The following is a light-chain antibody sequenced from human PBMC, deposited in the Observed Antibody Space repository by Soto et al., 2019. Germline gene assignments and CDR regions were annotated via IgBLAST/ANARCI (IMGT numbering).Light chain of an antibody. CDR1: SSDVGAYDY. Sequence: QSALTQPPSASGSPGQSVTISCTGTSSDVGAYDYVSWYQQHPGKAPKLMIYEVSKRPSGVSNRFSASKSGNTASLTISGLQAEDEANYYCCSYAGSSTLVFGGGTKVTVL. V-gene: IGLV2-23*02. J-gene: IGLJ2*01. CDR3: CSYAGSSTLV. CDR2: EVS.